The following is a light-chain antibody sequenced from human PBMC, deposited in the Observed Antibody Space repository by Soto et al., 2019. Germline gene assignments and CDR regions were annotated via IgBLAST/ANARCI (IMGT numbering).Light chain of an antibody. CDR3: GSYTSTDTPFV. CDR1: STDVGGYNY. V-gene: IGLV2-14*01. CDR2: EVS. J-gene: IGLJ1*01. Sequence: QSVLAQPSSVSGSPGQSITISFTVTSTDVGGYNYVSWYQHHPGKGPKLIIYEVSNRPSGVSDRFSGSKSGNKASLIISNLEAEDESDYYCGSYTSTDTPFVFGTGTKVTVL.